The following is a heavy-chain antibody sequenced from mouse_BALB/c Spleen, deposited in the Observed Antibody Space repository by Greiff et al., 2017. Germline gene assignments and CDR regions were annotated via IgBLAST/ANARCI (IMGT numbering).Heavy chain of an antibody. CDR1: GFTFSNYW. CDR3: ARRWDKDY. Sequence: EVKVEESGGGLVQPGGSMKLSCVASGFTFSNYWMNWVRQSPEKGLEWVAEIRLKSNNYATHYAESVKGRFTISRDDSKSSVYLQMNNLRAEDTGIYYCARRWDKDYWGQGTTLTVSS. CDR2: IRLKSNNYAT. J-gene: IGHJ2*01. V-gene: IGHV6-6*02. D-gene: IGHD3-3*01.